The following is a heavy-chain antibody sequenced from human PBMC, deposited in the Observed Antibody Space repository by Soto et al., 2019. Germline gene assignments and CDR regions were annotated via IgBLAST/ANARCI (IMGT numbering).Heavy chain of an antibody. CDR2: ISGSGGST. CDR3: AKDIGEGGCGGDCYPYRVGAFDI. CDR1: GFTFSSYA. V-gene: IGHV3-23*01. D-gene: IGHD2-21*01. Sequence: GGSLRLSCAASGFTFSSYAMSWVRQAPGKGLEWVSAISGSGGSTYYADSVKGRFTISRDNSKNTLYLQMNSLRAEDTAVYYCAKDIGEGGCGGDCYPYRVGAFDIWGQGTMVTVSS. J-gene: IGHJ3*02.